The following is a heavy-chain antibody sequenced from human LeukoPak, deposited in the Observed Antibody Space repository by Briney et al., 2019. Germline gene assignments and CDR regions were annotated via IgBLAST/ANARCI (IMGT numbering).Heavy chain of an antibody. Sequence: PGGSLRLSCTVSGFSLSSYAMNWVRQAPGKGLEWVSYISSSSSTVYYADSVKGRFTISRDNAKNSLYLQMNSLRAEDTAVYYCARDGAPVSWGQGTLVTVSS. J-gene: IGHJ4*02. D-gene: IGHD3-16*01. V-gene: IGHV3-48*01. CDR3: ARDGAPVS. CDR1: GFSLSSYA. CDR2: ISSSSSTV.